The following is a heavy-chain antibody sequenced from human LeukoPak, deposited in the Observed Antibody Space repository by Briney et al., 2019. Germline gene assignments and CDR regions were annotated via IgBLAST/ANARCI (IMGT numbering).Heavy chain of an antibody. Sequence: GGSLRLSCAASGFTVSSNYMSWVRQAPGKGLEWVSAIYSGGSIYYADSVKGRFTISRDNSKNTLYLQMNSLRAEDTAVYYCARDGLRSIGYFDYWGQGTLVTVSS. V-gene: IGHV3-53*01. CDR2: IYSGGSI. CDR1: GFTVSSNY. CDR3: ARDGLRSIGYFDY. D-gene: IGHD3-22*01. J-gene: IGHJ4*02.